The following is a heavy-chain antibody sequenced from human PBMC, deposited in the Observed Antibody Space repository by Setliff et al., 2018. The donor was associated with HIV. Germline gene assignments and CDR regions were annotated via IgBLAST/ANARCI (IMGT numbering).Heavy chain of an antibody. V-gene: IGHV1-2*02. J-gene: IGHJ4*02. Sequence: ASVKVSCKASGYMFTAYYIHWVRQAPGRGPEWMGWINPNTGGTNYAQKFQGRVTMTRNTPFTTAYMELGALTSDDTALYYCVRVDTRLQFIDFWGQGSLVTVSS. D-gene: IGHD4-4*01. CDR1: GYMFTAYY. CDR3: VRVDTRLQFIDF. CDR2: INPNTGGT.